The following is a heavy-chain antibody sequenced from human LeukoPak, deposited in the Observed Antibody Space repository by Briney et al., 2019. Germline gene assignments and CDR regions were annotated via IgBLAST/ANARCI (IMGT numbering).Heavy chain of an antibody. CDR1: GGSFSGYY. J-gene: IGHJ3*02. CDR3: ARTRGGAFDI. CDR2: INHSGST. V-gene: IGHV4-34*01. Sequence: SETLSLTCAVYGGSFSGYYWSWIRQPPGKGLEWIGEINHSGSTNYNPSLKSRVTISVDTSKNQFSLKLSSVTAADTAMYYCARTRGGAFDIWGQGTMVTVSS. D-gene: IGHD3-10*01.